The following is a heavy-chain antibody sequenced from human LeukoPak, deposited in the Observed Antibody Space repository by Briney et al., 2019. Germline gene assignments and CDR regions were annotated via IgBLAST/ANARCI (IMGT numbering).Heavy chain of an antibody. D-gene: IGHD5-12*01. CDR1: GGSISTYY. J-gene: IGHJ4*02. Sequence: SETLSLTCTVSGGSISTYYWSWIRQPPGKGLEWIGYIYHSGSTKYNPSLKSRVTISVDTSKNQFSLKLSSVTAADTAVYYCAREGYSDNDGLWGQGTLVTVSS. V-gene: IGHV4-59*01. CDR3: AREGYSDNDGL. CDR2: IYHSGST.